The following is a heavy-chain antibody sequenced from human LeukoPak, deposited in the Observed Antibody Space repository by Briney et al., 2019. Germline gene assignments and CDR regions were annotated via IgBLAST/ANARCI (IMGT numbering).Heavy chain of an antibody. CDR1: GYSFTRYW. V-gene: IGHV5-51*01. Sequence: GESLKISCKGTGYSFTRYWIGWVRQMPGKGLEWMGIIYPGDSDTRYSPSFQGQVTISADKSISTAYLQWSSLKASDTAMYYCARPISIAVADYYFDYWGQGTLVTVSS. CDR3: ARPISIAVADYYFDY. CDR2: IYPGDSDT. D-gene: IGHD6-13*01. J-gene: IGHJ4*02.